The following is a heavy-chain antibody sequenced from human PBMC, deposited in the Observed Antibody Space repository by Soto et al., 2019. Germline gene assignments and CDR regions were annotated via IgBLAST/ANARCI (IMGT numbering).Heavy chain of an antibody. CDR3: ARGPSGDWLLGFYYYYGMDV. J-gene: IGHJ6*02. D-gene: IGHD3-9*01. CDR1: GGSFSGYY. V-gene: IGHV4-34*01. CDR2: INHSGST. Sequence: QVQLQQWGAGLMKTSESLSLTCAVYGGSFSGYYWSWIRQPPGKGLEWIGEINHSGSTNYNPSLKSRVTISVDTSKNQFSLKLSSVTAADTAVYYCARGPSGDWLLGFYYYYGMDVWGQGTTVTVSS.